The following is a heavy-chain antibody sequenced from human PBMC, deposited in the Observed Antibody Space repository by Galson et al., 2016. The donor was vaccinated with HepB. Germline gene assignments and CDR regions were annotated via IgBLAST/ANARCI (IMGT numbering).Heavy chain of an antibody. CDR2: PSTSSANT. V-gene: IGHV1-18*01. D-gene: IGHD2/OR15-2a*01. CDR1: GYTFTTSG. CDR3: ARDVQYRFDS. Sequence: PVKVSCKASGYTFTTSGISWVRQAPGQGLKWMGCPSTSSANTKYAQRFQGGLTLTTDSSPTIAYMVLRSLRFDDTALYYCARDVQYRFDSWGQGTLVTVSS. J-gene: IGHJ4*02.